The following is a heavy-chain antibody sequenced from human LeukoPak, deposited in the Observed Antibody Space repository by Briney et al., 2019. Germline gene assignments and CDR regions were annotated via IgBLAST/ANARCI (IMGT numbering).Heavy chain of an antibody. D-gene: IGHD3-10*01. CDR2: ISASGSTL. V-gene: IGHV3-48*01. CDR3: AKDQYYYGSGSFDALDI. Sequence: GGSLRLSCAASGFTFSDFSMNWVRHTPGKGLEWVSHISASGSTLYYADSVRGRFTISRDNSKNTLYLQMNSLRAEDTAVYYCAKDQYYYGSGSFDALDIWGQGKMVTVSS. J-gene: IGHJ3*02. CDR1: GFTFSDFS.